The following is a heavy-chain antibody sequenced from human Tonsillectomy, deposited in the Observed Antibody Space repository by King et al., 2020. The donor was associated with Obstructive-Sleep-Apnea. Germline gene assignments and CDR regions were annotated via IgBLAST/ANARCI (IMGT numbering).Heavy chain of an antibody. J-gene: IGHJ6*02. Sequence: TLKESGPTLVKPTQTLTLTCTFSGFSLSSSGVGVGWIRQPPGKALEWLALIYWDDAKRFSPSLKSRVTITKDTSKNQMVLTMTNMDPVDTATYYCAHSRFSSSLRGMDVWGQGTTVTVPS. CDR3: AHSRFSSSLRGMDV. CDR2: IYWDDAK. CDR1: GFSLSSSGVG. D-gene: IGHD6-13*01. V-gene: IGHV2-5*02.